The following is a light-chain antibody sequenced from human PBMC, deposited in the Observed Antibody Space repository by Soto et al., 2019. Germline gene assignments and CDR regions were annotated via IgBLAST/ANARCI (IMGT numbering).Light chain of an antibody. CDR3: QERRNWPLT. CDR1: QSVSSY. CDR2: DAS. V-gene: IGKV3-11*01. J-gene: IGKJ4*01. Sequence: EIVLTQSPATLSLSPGERATLSCRASQSVSSYLAWYQQKPGQAPRLLIYDASNRATGIPARFSGSGSGTVLTLTISSLEPEDFAVYYCQERRNWPLTFGGGTKVEIK.